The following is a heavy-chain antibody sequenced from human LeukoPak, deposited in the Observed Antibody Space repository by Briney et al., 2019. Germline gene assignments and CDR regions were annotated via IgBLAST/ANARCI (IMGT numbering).Heavy chain of an antibody. V-gene: IGHV4-4*07. D-gene: IGHD2-2*01. CDR3: ARDQGLYQLPAFDI. CDR2: IYTRGST. J-gene: IGHJ3*02. CDR1: GGSISSYY. Sequence: PSETLSLTCTVSGGSISSYYWSWIRQPAGKGLEWIGRIYTRGSTNYNPSLKGRVTMSVDTSKNQFSLKLSSVTAADTAVYYCARDQGLYQLPAFDIWGQGTMVTVSS.